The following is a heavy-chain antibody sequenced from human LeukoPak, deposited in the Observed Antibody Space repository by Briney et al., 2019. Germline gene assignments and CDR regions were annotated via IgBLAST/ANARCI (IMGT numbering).Heavy chain of an antibody. D-gene: IGHD5-24*01. CDR1: GFIFSSFN. CDR3: AKSTGEDGYNPFDF. V-gene: IGHV3-23*01. J-gene: IGHJ4*02. CDR2: ISGSGGST. Sequence: GGSLRLSCAASGFIFSSFNMNWVRQAPGKGLEWVSAISGSGGSTYYADSVKGRFTISRDNSKKTLSLQMNSLRAEDTAVYYCAKSTGEDGYNPFDFWGQGTLVTVSS.